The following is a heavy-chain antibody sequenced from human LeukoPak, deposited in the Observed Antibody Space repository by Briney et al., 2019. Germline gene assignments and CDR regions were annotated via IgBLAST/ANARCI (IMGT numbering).Heavy chain of an antibody. J-gene: IGHJ4*02. D-gene: IGHD3-9*01. CDR1: GFTFSSYS. V-gene: IGHV3-21*01. CDR3: ARGANVLRYFE. CDR2: ISSSSSYI. Sequence: GGSLRLSCAASGFTFSSYSMNWVRRAPGKGLEWVSSISSSSSYIYYADSVKGRFTISRDNAKNSLYLQMNSLRAEDTAVYYCARGANVLRYFERGQGTLVTVSS.